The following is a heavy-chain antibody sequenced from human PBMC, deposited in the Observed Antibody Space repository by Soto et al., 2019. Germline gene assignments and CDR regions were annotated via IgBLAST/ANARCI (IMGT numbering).Heavy chain of an antibody. D-gene: IGHD1-1*01. CDR3: ARSPFAGSDAFDI. V-gene: IGHV1-45*02. CDR2: ITPFKSDT. Sequence: SVKVSCKASGYAFTFRYLHWVRQAPGQALEWMGWITPFKSDTNYAQKFQDRVTITRDRSVSTAYMELSNLRSDDTAMYYCARSPFAGSDAFDIWGQGTMVTVSS. J-gene: IGHJ3*02. CDR1: GYAFTFRY.